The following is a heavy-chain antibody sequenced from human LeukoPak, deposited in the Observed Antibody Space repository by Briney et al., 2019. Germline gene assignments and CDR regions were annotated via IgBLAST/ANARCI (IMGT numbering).Heavy chain of an antibody. CDR2: INHSGST. CDR3: ARDRRGGYSSSWYGYYYYMDV. Sequence: PSETLSLTCAVYGGSFSGYYWSWIRQPPGKGLEWIGEINHSGSTNYNPSLKSRVTISVDASKNQFSLKLSSVTAADTAVYYCARDRRGGYSSSWYGYYYYMDVWGKGTTVTVSS. D-gene: IGHD6-13*01. V-gene: IGHV4-34*01. CDR1: GGSFSGYY. J-gene: IGHJ6*03.